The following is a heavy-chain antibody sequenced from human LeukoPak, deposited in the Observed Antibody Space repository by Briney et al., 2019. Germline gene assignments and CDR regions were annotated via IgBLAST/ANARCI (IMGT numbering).Heavy chain of an antibody. CDR2: ISWNSGNI. J-gene: IGHJ6*03. CDR3: AKDNRGSYGDCMDV. Sequence: GRSLRLSCAASGFTFDDYAMHWVRQTPGKGLEWVSGISWNSGNIGYADSVKGRFTISRDNAKNSLYLQMNSLRAEDMALYYCAKDNRGSYGDCMDVWGKGTTVTVSS. D-gene: IGHD1-26*01. CDR1: GFTFDDYA. V-gene: IGHV3-9*03.